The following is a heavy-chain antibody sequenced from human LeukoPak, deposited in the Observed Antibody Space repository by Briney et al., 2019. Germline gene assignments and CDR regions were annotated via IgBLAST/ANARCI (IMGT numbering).Heavy chain of an antibody. J-gene: IGHJ4*02. CDR3: ARDPTDSSGLDY. D-gene: IGHD3-22*01. CDR1: GGSISSSNW. V-gene: IGHV4-4*02. CDR2: IYHSGST. Sequence: SETLSLTCAVSGGSISSSNWWSWVRQPPGKGLEWIGEIYHSGSTNYNPSLKSRVTISVDTSKNQFSLKLSSVTAADTAVYYCARDPTDSSGLDYWGQGTLVTVSS.